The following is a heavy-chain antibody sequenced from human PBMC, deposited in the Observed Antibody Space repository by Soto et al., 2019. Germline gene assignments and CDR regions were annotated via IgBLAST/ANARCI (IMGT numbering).Heavy chain of an antibody. D-gene: IGHD2-2*03. V-gene: IGHV3-21*04. Sequence: GGSLRLSCAASGFTFSRYSMNWVRQAPGKGLEWVSSVSSSSSHIYYADSVKGRFTISRDNSNNTLYLQMNSLRADDTAVYYCAGDVFSGYCSSTSCPWVFSAPFGYWGHGALVTVSS. CDR3: AGDVFSGYCSSTSCPWVFSAPFGY. CDR1: GFTFSRYS. J-gene: IGHJ4*03. CDR2: VSSSSSHI.